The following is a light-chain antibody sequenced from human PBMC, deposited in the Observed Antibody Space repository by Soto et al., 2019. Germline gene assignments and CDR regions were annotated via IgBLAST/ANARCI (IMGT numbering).Light chain of an antibody. CDR1: ALPKQY. CDR3: QSADSSGTYVV. J-gene: IGLJ2*01. V-gene: IGLV3-25*03. CDR2: KDS. Sequence: SYELTQPPSVSVSPGQTARITCSGDALPKQYAYWYQQKPGQAPVLVIYKDSERPSGIPERFPGSSSGTTVTLTISGVQAEDEADYYCQSADSSGTYVVFGGGTKVTVL.